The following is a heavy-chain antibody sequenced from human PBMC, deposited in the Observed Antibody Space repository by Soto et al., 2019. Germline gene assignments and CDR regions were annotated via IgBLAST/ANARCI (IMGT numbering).Heavy chain of an antibody. Sequence: SVKVSCKTSGGTFSSYAISWVRQAPGQGLEWMGGIIPIFGTANYAQKFQGRVTITADESTSTAYMELSSLRSEDTAVYYCARDRGSFGSGWYLGYWGQGTLVTVSS. CDR2: IIPIFGTA. CDR1: GGTFSSYA. V-gene: IGHV1-69*13. CDR3: ARDRGSFGSGWYLGY. J-gene: IGHJ4*02. D-gene: IGHD6-19*01.